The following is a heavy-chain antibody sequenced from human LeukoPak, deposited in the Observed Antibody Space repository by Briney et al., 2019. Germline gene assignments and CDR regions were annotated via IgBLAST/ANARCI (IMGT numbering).Heavy chain of an antibody. V-gene: IGHV3-7*01. CDR3: GRVRPGDADY. CDR2: ISSEGIGQ. J-gene: IGHJ4*02. Sequence: PGGSLTLSCAASGFTFSTYWMTWVRQAPGKGLEWVATISSEGIGQYYLDSVKGRFTISRDNAQSSLFLQMTSLRTEDTAVYYCGRVRPGDADYWGQGTLDTVSS. D-gene: IGHD1-14*01. CDR1: GFTFSTYW.